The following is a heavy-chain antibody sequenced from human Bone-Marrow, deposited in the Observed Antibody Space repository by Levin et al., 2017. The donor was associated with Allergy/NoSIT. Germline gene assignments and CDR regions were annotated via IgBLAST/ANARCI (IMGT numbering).Heavy chain of an antibody. D-gene: IGHD3-10*01. CDR3: AGLRNTESSFDV. Sequence: SETLSLTCTVSGVSISSSSSNLGWIRQPPGKGLEWIGHVYDSGNTYYNPSLKSRVTISVDTSKNEFSLKLSSVTAADTAVYYCAGLRNTESSFDVWGQGTPVTVSS. CDR1: GVSISSSSSN. CDR2: VYDSGNT. V-gene: IGHV4-39*01. J-gene: IGHJ4*02.